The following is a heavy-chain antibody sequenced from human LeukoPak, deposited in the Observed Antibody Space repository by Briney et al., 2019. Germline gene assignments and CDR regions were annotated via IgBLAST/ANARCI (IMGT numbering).Heavy chain of an antibody. CDR3: WLXIRGSYLDY. CDR2: MHPSGVSI. D-gene: IGHD1-26*01. V-gene: IGHV1-46*01. Sequence: ASVKVSCKASGYTFTNYYMHWVRQAPGQGLEWMGIMHPSGVSITYAQKFQGRVTLTSDTSTSTVYMELSSLRYEDTAFYYCWLXIRGSYLDYWGQGTLVTVXS. J-gene: IGHJ4*02. CDR1: GYTFTNYY.